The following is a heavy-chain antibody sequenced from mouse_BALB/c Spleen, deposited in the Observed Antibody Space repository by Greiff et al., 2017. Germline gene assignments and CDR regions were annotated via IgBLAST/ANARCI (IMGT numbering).Heavy chain of an antibody. J-gene: IGHJ2*01. D-gene: IGHD1-1*01. Sequence: QVQLKQSGPELVRPGVSVKISCKGSGYTFTDYAMHWVKQSHAKSLEWIGVISTYYGNTNYNQKFKGKATMTVDKSSSTAYMELARLTSEDSAIYYCARGDTVVPDYWGQGTTLTVSS. CDR2: ISTYYGNT. V-gene: IGHV1-67*01. CDR1: GYTFTDYA. CDR3: ARGDTVVPDY.